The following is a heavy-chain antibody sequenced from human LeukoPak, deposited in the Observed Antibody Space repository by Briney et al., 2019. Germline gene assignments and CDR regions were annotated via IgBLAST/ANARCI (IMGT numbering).Heavy chain of an antibody. CDR1: GFTFSSYG. J-gene: IGHJ5*02. CDR2: IWYDGSNK. D-gene: IGHD3-16*01. V-gene: IGHV3-33*01. CDR3: ARDLRSYTIGFGFDP. Sequence: PGRSLRLSCAASGFTFSSYGMHWVRQAPGKGLEWVAVIWYDGSNKYYADSVKGRFTISRDNSKNTLYLQMNSLRAEDTAVYYCARDLRSYTIGFGFDPWGQGTLITVSS.